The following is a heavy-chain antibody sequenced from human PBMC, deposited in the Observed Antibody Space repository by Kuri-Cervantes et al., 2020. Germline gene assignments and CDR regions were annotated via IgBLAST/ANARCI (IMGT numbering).Heavy chain of an antibody. CDR3: AKGLRQLGTSCDY. Sequence: GESLKISCAASGFTFSCYDIHWVRQAPGKGLEWVAVIWYDGSYKNYSDSVTGRFTISRDNSKNTLYLQMNSLRVEDTAVYSCAKGLRQLGTSCDYWGQGTLVTVSS. CDR2: IWYDGSYK. CDR1: GFTFSCYD. D-gene: IGHD7-27*01. V-gene: IGHV3-33*06. J-gene: IGHJ4*02.